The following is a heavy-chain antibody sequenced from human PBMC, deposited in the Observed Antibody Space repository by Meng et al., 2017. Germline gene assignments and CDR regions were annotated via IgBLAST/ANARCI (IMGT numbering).Heavy chain of an antibody. CDR3: ARDHTKLDVDIVATDAFDI. CDR1: GFTFSSYW. D-gene: IGHD5-12*01. J-gene: IGHJ3*02. Sequence: GESLRLSCAASGFTFSSYWMSWVRQAPGKGLEWVANIKQDGSEKYYVDSVKGRFTISRDNAKNSLYLQMNSLRAEDTAVYYCARDHTKLDVDIVATDAFDIWGQGTMVTVSS. CDR2: IKQDGSEK. V-gene: IGHV3-7*01.